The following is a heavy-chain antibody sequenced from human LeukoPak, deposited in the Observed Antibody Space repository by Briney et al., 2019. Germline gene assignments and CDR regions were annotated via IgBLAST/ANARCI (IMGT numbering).Heavy chain of an antibody. Sequence: EESLKISCEASGYSFTTYWIGWVRQMPGKGLEWMGIIYPGDSDTRYSPSFQGQVTISADKSINTAYLQWSSLKASDTAMYYCARQHGSGSYYSRAIDYWGQGTLVTVSS. J-gene: IGHJ4*02. V-gene: IGHV5-51*01. D-gene: IGHD3-10*01. CDR1: GYSFTTYW. CDR3: ARQHGSGSYYSRAIDY. CDR2: IYPGDSDT.